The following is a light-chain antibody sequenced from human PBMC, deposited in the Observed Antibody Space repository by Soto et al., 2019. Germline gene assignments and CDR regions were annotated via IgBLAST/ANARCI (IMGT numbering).Light chain of an antibody. J-gene: IGLJ1*01. CDR3: CSYAGTYYV. CDR1: NSDVGGYKY. CDR2: EIN. V-gene: IGLV2-8*01. Sequence: QSALSQPPSAAGSPGQSVTISCTGTNSDVGGYKYVSWYQQHPGKASKIMIYEINKRSSGVPDRFWGSKSGNTASLTISGLQAEDEAEYYCCSYAGTYYVFGTGTKVTVL.